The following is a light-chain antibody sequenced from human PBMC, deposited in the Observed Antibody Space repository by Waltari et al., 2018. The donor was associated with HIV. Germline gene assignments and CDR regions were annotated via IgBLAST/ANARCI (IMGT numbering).Light chain of an antibody. CDR2: WAS. V-gene: IGKV4-1*01. CDR3: QQYYNTPWT. J-gene: IGKJ1*01. Sequence: DIILTQSPETLAVSLGDRATIHCRSSQTVLSDSTHKNYLSWYPPKTGKPPKLLLYWASARESGVPARFSGSGSATDFTLTITDFQAEDAAIYFCQQYYNTPWTFGQGTRADIK. CDR1: QTVLSDSTHKNY.